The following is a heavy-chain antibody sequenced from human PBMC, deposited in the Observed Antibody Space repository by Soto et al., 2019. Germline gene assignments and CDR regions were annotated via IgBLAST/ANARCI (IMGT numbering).Heavy chain of an antibody. D-gene: IGHD3-9*01. CDR2: IYYSGST. CDR3: ARLRRHYDILTGYSTYGMDV. CDR1: GGSISSYY. Sequence: PSETLSLTCTFSGGSISSYYWSWIRQPPGKGLEWIGYIYYSGSTNYNPSLKSRVTISVDTSKNQFSLKLSSVTAADTAVYYCARLRRHYDILTGYSTYGMDVWGQGTTVTVSS. V-gene: IGHV4-59*01. J-gene: IGHJ6*02.